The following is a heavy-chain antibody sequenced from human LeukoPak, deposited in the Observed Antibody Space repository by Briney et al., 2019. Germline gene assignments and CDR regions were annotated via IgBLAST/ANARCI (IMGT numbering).Heavy chain of an antibody. V-gene: IGHV3-30*04. CDR1: GFTFSSYV. CDR3: ATTYYYDSSKFHLFDY. D-gene: IGHD3-22*01. CDR2: ISYDGSNE. J-gene: IGHJ4*02. Sequence: GGSLRLSCAASGFTFSSYVMHWVRQAPGKGLEWVAIISYDGSNEYYADSVKGRFTISRDNSKNTLYLQMNSLRAEDTAVYYCATTYYYDSSKFHLFDYWGQGTLVTVSS.